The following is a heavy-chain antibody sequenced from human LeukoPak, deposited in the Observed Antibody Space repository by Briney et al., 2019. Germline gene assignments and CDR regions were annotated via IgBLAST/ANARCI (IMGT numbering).Heavy chain of an antibody. J-gene: IGHJ6*02. D-gene: IGHD6-19*01. V-gene: IGHV3-21*04. Sequence: GSLRLSCAASGFTFSSYSMNWVRQAPGKGLEWVSSISSSSSYIYYADSVKGRFTISRDNAKNSLYLQMNSLRAEDTAVYYCAKAQGIAVAMNYYYYYGMDVWGQGTTVTVSS. CDR1: GFTFSSYS. CDR2: ISSSSSYI. CDR3: AKAQGIAVAMNYYYYYGMDV.